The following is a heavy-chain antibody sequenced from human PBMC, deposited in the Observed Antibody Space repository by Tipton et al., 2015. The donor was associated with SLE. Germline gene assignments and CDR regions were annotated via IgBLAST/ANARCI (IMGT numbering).Heavy chain of an antibody. CDR1: GGSFSGYY. D-gene: IGHD3-3*01. CDR2: INHSGST. CDR3: ARGSKLRFLEWSRGSFDY. V-gene: IGHV4-34*01. J-gene: IGHJ4*02. Sequence: TLSLTCAVYGGSFSGYYWSWIRQPPGKGLEWIGEINHSGSTNYNPSLKSRVTISVDTSKNQFSLKLSSVTAADTAVYYRARGSKLRFLEWSRGSFDYWGQGTLVTVSS.